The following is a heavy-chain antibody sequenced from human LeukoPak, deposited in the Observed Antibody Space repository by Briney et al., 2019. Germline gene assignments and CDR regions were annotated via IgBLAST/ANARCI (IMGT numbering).Heavy chain of an antibody. V-gene: IGHV3-30-3*01. D-gene: IGHD3-10*01. Sequence: GRPLRLSCAASGFTFSRTSMHWVRQSPGKGLEWVAVISFDGGTKYYADSVKGRLTVSRDNSKKALYLQMNSLRTEDTAAYFCARGLTAIRGIEYSYYGMDVWGQGTTVTVSS. CDR1: GFTFSRTS. CDR2: ISFDGGTK. CDR3: ARGLTAIRGIEYSYYGMDV. J-gene: IGHJ6*02.